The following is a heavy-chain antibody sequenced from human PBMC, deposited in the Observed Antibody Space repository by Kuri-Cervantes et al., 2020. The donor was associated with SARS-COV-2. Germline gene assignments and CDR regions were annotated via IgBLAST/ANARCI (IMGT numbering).Heavy chain of an antibody. J-gene: IGHJ6*02. Sequence: GESLKIPCKGSGYSFPSYWISWVRQMPGKGLEWMGRIDPSDSYTNYSPSFQGHVTISADKSISTAYLQWSSLKASDTAMYYCARLPESGGLRQVYYGMDVWGQGTTVTVSS. D-gene: IGHD5-12*01. CDR3: ARLPESGGLRQVYYGMDV. CDR2: IDPSDSYT. CDR1: GYSFPSYW. V-gene: IGHV5-10-1*01.